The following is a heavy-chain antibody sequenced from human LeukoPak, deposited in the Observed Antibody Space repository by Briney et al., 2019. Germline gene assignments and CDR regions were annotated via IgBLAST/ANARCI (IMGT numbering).Heavy chain of an antibody. V-gene: IGHV3-23*01. J-gene: IGHJ4*02. CDR1: GFTFSSYA. D-gene: IGHD3-22*01. Sequence: GSLRLSCAASGFTFSSYAMSWVRQAPGKGLEWVSAISGSGGSTYYADSVKGRFTISRDNSKNTLYLQMNSLRAEDTAVYYCAKPLKGGDYYDVSDYWGQGTLVTVSS. CDR2: ISGSGGST. CDR3: AKPLKGGDYYDVSDY.